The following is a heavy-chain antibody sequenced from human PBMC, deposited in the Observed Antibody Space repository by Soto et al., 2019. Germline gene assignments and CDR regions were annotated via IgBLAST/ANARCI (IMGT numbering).Heavy chain of an antibody. CDR2: ISYDGSNK. Sequence: GGSLRLSCAASGFTFSSYGMHWVRQAPGKGLEWVAVISYDGSNKYYADSVKGRFTISRDNSKNTLYLQMNSLRAEDTAVYYCAKTQVAGSDYYYGMDVWGQGTTVTVSS. CDR3: AKTQVAGSDYYYGMDV. J-gene: IGHJ6*02. V-gene: IGHV3-30*18. D-gene: IGHD6-19*01. CDR1: GFTFSSYG.